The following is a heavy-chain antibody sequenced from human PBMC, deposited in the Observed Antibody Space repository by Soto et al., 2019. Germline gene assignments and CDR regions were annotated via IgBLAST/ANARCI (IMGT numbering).Heavy chain of an antibody. CDR2: IYYSGNT. CDR3: ATSRNDYGDPYYFDY. CDR1: GGSISSYY. J-gene: IGHJ4*02. D-gene: IGHD4-17*01. Sequence: PSETMSLTCTVSGGSISSYYWSWIRQPPGKGLEWIGYIYYSGNTNYNPSLKSRVTISVDTSKNQFSLKLSSVTAADTAVYYCATSRNDYGDPYYFDYWGQGTLVTVSS. V-gene: IGHV4-59*12.